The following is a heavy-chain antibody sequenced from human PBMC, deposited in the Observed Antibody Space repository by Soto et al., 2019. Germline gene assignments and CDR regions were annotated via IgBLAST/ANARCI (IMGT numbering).Heavy chain of an antibody. V-gene: IGHV1-18*01. J-gene: IGHJ6*02. CDR2: ISAYNGNT. CDR3: ARGHSSSWYGYYYYYGMGV. D-gene: IGHD6-13*01. CDR1: GYTFTSYG. Sequence: ASVKVSCKASGYTFTSYGISWVRQAPGQGLEWMGWISAYNGNTNYAQKLQGRVTMTTDTSTSTAYMELRSLRSDDTAVYYCARGHSSSWYGYYYYYGMGVWGQGTTVTVSS.